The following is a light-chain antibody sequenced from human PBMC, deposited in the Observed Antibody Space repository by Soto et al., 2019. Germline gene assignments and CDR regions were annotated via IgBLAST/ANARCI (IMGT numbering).Light chain of an antibody. V-gene: IGKV1-39*01. CDR3: QQSYNSPLT. J-gene: IGKJ5*01. Sequence: DIQMTQSPSTLSASVGDRVTIACRASQSISSYLNWFQQKPGKAPKLLSSAALYLEDGVSSTFSGSASGTDFTLTISSLHLEDVATYYCQQSYNSPLTFGQGTLMEIK. CDR1: QSISSY. CDR2: AAL.